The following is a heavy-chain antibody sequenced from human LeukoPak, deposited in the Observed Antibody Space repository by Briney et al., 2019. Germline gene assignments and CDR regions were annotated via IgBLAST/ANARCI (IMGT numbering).Heavy chain of an antibody. V-gene: IGHV4-59*02. D-gene: IGHD3-10*01. J-gene: IGHJ6*03. CDR1: GGSVSSYY. CDR2: IYYSGSP. CDR3: AGSKGPGRQYFKEL. Sequence: PSETLSLTCTVSGGSVSSYYWSWIRQPPGKGLEWSGYIYYSGSPNYNPPLKSRVTISVDTPKNQLSLKLSSVTAADTAVFYCAGSKGPGRQYFKELRGKRTTGPV.